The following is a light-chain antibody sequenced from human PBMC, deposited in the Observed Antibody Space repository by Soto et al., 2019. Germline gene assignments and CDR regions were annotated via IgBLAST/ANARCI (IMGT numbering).Light chain of an antibody. Sequence: QAVLTQPTSVSGAPGPRVTISCTGSSSNVGAGYDVHWYQQLPGTAPKLLIYGNINRPSGVPDRFSGSKSGTSASLAITGLQAEDEADYYCQSYDSSLSGVVFGGGTKLTVL. V-gene: IGLV1-40*01. CDR3: QSYDSSLSGVV. CDR2: GNI. J-gene: IGLJ2*01. CDR1: SSNVGAGYD.